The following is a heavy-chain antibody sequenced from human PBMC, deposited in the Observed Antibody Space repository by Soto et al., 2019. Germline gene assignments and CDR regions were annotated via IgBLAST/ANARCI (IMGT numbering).Heavy chain of an antibody. CDR1: GYTFTSYG. Sequence: QVQLVQSGAEVKKPGASVKVSCKASGYTFTSYGISWVRQAPGQGLEWMGWISAYNGNTNYAQKRQGRVTMTTDTSTSTAYKELRSLRSDDTAVYYCARDDTGRGWSSSGDYWGQGTLVTVSS. CDR3: ARDDTGRGWSSSGDY. V-gene: IGHV1-18*01. CDR2: ISAYNGNT. D-gene: IGHD6-19*01. J-gene: IGHJ4*02.